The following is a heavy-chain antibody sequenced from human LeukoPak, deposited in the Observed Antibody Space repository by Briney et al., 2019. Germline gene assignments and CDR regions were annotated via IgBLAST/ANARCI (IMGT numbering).Heavy chain of an antibody. CDR1: GFTFSTYG. V-gene: IGHV3-30*18. J-gene: IGHJ2*01. CDR2: ISYDGSKK. D-gene: IGHD6-25*01. CDR3: AKEAAIDYWYLDV. Sequence: QAGRSLRLSCVASGFTFSTYGMHRVRQTPGKGLEWVAVISYDGSKKYYGDSVQGRFSISRDNSKNTVYLEMNSLRPEDTAIYYCAKEAAIDYWYLDVWGRGTLVTASS.